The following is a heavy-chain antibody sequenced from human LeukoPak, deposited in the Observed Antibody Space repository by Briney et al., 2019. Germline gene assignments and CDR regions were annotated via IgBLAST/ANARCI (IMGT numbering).Heavy chain of an antibody. V-gene: IGHV1-8*02. CDR1: GYTFTSYY. CDR2: MNPNSGNT. D-gene: IGHD1-14*01. Sequence: EASVKVSCKASGYTFTSYYMHWVRQATGQGLEWMGWMNPNSGNTGYAQKFQGRVTMTRNTSISTAYMELSSLRSEDTAVYYCATSKNHRPSGTGSAPGAQEPLVTVPS. CDR3: ATSKNHRPSGTGSAP. J-gene: IGHJ5*02.